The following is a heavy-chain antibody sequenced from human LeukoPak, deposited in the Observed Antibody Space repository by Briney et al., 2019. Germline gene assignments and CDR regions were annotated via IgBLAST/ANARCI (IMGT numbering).Heavy chain of an antibody. V-gene: IGHV3-11*06. D-gene: IGHD2/OR15-2a*01. CDR3: ATLVNYWSFDY. CDR2: ISRSSSYT. CDR1: GFIFSDYY. J-gene: IGHJ4*02. Sequence: KPGGSLRLSCAASGFIFSDYYMNWIRQAPGKGLEWVSYISRSSSYTKYADSVQGRFTISRDNVQSSLYLQMNSLRAEDTAVYYCATLVNYWSFDYWGQGTLVTVSS.